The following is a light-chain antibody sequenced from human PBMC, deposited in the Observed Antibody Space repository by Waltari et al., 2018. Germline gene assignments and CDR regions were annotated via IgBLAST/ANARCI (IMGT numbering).Light chain of an antibody. Sequence: EILLTQSPATLSVSPGERATLSCRASQSISSSLAWYQHKPGQAPRLLIYGASTRATGIPARFSGRGSETDFTLTITSLQSDDFAVYYCQQYKIWPAYTFGQGTKLDI. CDR2: GAS. V-gene: IGKV3-15*01. CDR1: QSISSS. CDR3: QQYKIWPAYT. J-gene: IGKJ2*01.